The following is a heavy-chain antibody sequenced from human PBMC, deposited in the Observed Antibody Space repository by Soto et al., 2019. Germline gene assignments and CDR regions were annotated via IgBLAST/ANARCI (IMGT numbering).Heavy chain of an antibody. D-gene: IGHD3-16*01. CDR3: ARVAGGDLGQWRHFGY. CDR1: GFTFSSYS. V-gene: IGHV3-21*01. CDR2: ISSSSSYI. Sequence: EVQLVESGGGLVKPGGSLRLSCAASGFTFSSYSMNWVRQAPGKGLEWVSSISSSSSYIYYADSVKGRFTISRDNAKNSLYLQMNSLRAEDTAVYYCARVAGGDLGQWRHFGYWGQGTLVTVSS. J-gene: IGHJ4*02.